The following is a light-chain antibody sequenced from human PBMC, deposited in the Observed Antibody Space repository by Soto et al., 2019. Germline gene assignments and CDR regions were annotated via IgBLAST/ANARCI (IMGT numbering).Light chain of an antibody. CDR3: SSYTSSDTVI. CDR1: TSDVGDFNF. V-gene: IGLV2-14*01. CDR2: EVT. Sequence: QSALTQPASVSGSPGQSITLPCTGTTSDVGDFNFVSWYQQHPGKAPKLMIYEVTYRPSGVSNRFSGSKTGNTASLTISGLQAEDEAHYYCSSYTSSDTVIFGGGTKVTVL. J-gene: IGLJ2*01.